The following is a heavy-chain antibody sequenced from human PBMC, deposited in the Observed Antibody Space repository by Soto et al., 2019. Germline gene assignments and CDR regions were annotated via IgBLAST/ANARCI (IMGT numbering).Heavy chain of an antibody. CDR3: AKNNWKDDLNNWFDP. CDR1: GFTFSSYA. J-gene: IGHJ5*02. D-gene: IGHD1-1*01. Sequence: GGSLRLSCAASGFTFSSYAMSWVRQAPGKGLEWVSAISGSGGSTYYADSVKGRFTISRDNSKNTLYLQMNSLRAEDTAVYYCAKNNWKDDLNNWFDPWGHRTQVTVPS. CDR2: ISGSGGST. V-gene: IGHV3-23*01.